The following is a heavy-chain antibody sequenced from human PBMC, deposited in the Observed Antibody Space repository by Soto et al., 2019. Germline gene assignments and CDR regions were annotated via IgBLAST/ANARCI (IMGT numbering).Heavy chain of an antibody. CDR1: GFTLSDYY. D-gene: IGHD1-7*01. V-gene: IGHV3-72*01. CDR3: TRSITGTTSFDY. J-gene: IGHJ4*02. Sequence: EVQLVESGGGLVQPGRSLRLSCAGSGFTLSDYYIDWVRQAPGKGLEWVGRSRAKGNSYSTDYAASVKGRFTISRDASKNSLYLQMNSLKAEDTALYYCTRSITGTTSFDYWGQGTLVTVSS. CDR2: SRAKGNSYST.